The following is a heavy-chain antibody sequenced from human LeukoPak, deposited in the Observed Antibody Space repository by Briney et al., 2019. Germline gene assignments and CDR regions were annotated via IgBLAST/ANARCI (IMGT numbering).Heavy chain of an antibody. J-gene: IGHJ4*02. CDR1: GGSFSGYY. CDR3: ARVRGYHSDY. V-gene: IGHV4-34*01. Sequence: SETLSLTCAVYGGSFSGYYWSWIRQPPGKGLEWIGEINHSGSTNYNPSLKSRVTISVDTSKNQFSLKLSSVTAADTAVYYCARVRGYHSDYWGQGTLVTVSS. CDR2: INHSGST. D-gene: IGHD5-18*01.